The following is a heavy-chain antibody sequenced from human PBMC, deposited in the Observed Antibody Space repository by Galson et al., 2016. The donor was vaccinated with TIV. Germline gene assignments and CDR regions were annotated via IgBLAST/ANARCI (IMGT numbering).Heavy chain of an antibody. CDR3: ATVAWFPGLSLDN. J-gene: IGHJ4*02. V-gene: IGHV1-24*01. D-gene: IGHD3-22*01. Sequence: SVKVSCKVSRYTLIEIAMHWVRQAPGEGLEWMGGFDPEVGKTIYAQKLEGRVNMTADTSTDTAYMELGSLRFEDTAIYYCATVAWFPGLSLDNWGQGTLVIVSS. CDR1: RYTLIEIA. CDR2: FDPEVGKT.